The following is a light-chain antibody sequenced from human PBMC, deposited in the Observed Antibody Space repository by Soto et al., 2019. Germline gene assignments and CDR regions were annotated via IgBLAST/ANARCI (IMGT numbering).Light chain of an antibody. V-gene: IGLV1-40*01. CDR3: QSYDSSLTGSV. J-gene: IGLJ3*02. CDR2: GNT. Sequence: QSALTQPASVSGSPGQSITISCTGSSSNIGAGYDVHWYRQVPGTAPKLLIFGNTNRPSGVPDRFSGSKSGSSASLAITGLQAEDESEYYCQSYDSSLTGSVFGGGTKLTVL. CDR1: SSNIGAGYD.